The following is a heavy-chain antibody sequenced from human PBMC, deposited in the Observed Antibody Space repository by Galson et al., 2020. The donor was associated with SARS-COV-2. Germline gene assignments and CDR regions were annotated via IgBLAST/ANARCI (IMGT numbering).Heavy chain of an antibody. CDR3: ARELEM. CDR1: GFNFISHW. CDR2: IKQDGSEK. D-gene: IGHD3-3*01. J-gene: IGHJ3*01. Sequence: GESLKISCTASGFNFISHWMSWVRKAPGKGLEWVANIKQDGSEKHYVDSVKGRFTISRDNAKNSLYLQMNSLRAEDTAVYYCARELEMWGQGTMVTVSS. V-gene: IGHV3-7*01.